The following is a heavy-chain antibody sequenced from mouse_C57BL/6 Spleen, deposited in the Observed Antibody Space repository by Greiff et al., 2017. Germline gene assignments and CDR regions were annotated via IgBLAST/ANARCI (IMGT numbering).Heavy chain of an antibody. V-gene: IGHV1-59*01. D-gene: IGHD1-1*01. Sequence: QVHVKQPGAELVRPGTSVKLSCKASGYTFTSYWMHWVKQRPGQGLEWIGVIDPSDSYTNYNQKFKGKATLTVDTSSSTAYMQLSSLTSEDSAVYYCARDGSSPFAYWGQGTLVTVSA. CDR3: ARDGSSPFAY. CDR1: GYTFTSYW. CDR2: IDPSDSYT. J-gene: IGHJ3*01.